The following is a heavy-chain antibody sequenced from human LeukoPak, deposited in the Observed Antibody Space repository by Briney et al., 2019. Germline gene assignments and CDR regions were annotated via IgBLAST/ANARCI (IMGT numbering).Heavy chain of an antibody. V-gene: IGHV4-59*12. D-gene: IGHD5-18*01. Sequence: SETLSLTCSVSDDSITMYYWTWIRQPPGKGLEWIGYVDHTGSTNFNPSLNGRVSISRDTSKNQFSLKLSSVTAADTAVYYCARGVGYSYGYPSFDYWGQGTLVTVSS. CDR1: DDSITMYY. CDR2: VDHTGST. J-gene: IGHJ4*02. CDR3: ARGVGYSYGYPSFDY.